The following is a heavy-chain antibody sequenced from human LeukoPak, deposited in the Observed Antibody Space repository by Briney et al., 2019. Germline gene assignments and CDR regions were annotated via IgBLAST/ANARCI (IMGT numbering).Heavy chain of an antibody. CDR3: AKTPTVTTKDWYFDL. Sequence: PGGSLRLSCAASGFTFSSYAMSWVRQAPGKGLEWASAISGSGGSTYYADSVKGRFTISRDNSKNTLYLQMNSLRAEDTAVYYCAKTPTVTTKDWYFDLWGRGTLVTVSS. CDR2: ISGSGGST. J-gene: IGHJ2*01. V-gene: IGHV3-23*01. D-gene: IGHD4-17*01. CDR1: GFTFSSYA.